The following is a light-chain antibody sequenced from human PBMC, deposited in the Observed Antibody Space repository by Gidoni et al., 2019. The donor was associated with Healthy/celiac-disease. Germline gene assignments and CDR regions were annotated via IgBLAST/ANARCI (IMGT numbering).Light chain of an antibody. CDR3: MIWHSSAVV. Sequence: QAALTQPSSLSASPGASASLTCTLRSGINVGTYRIYWYQQKPGSPPQYLLRYKSDSDKQQGSGVPSRFSGSKDASANAEILLISGLQSEDEADYYCMIWHSSAVVFGGGTKLTVL. V-gene: IGLV5-45*03. CDR2: YKSDSDK. J-gene: IGLJ2*01. CDR1: SGINVGTYR.